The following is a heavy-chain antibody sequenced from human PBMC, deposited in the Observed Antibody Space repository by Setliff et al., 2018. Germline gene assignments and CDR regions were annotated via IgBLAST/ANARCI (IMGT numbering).Heavy chain of an antibody. Sequence: GASVKVSCKASGGTFNSYGVTWVRQAPGQGLEWMGWTIPILGTANYAQKFQGRVTITTDESTSTAYMELSSLRSEDTAVYYCARGASWNSAVAGPFYCDYWGQGTLVTVSS. CDR3: ARGASWNSAVAGPFYCDY. V-gene: IGHV1-69*05. D-gene: IGHD6-19*01. CDR2: TIPILGTA. CDR1: GGTFNSYG. J-gene: IGHJ4*02.